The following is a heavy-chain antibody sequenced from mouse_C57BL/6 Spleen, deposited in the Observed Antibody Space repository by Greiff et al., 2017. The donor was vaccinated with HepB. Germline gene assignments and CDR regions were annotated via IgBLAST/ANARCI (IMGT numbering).Heavy chain of an antibody. D-gene: IGHD2-1*01. Sequence: VQLQQPGAELVKPGASVKLSCKASGYTFTSYWMHWVKQRPGQGLEWIGMIHPNSGSTNYNEKFKSKATLTVDKSSSTAYMQLSSLTSEDSAVYYCARSGGNYEAWFAYWGKGTLVTVSA. CDR1: GYTFTSYW. CDR3: ARSGGNYEAWFAY. J-gene: IGHJ3*01. V-gene: IGHV1-64*01. CDR2: IHPNSGST.